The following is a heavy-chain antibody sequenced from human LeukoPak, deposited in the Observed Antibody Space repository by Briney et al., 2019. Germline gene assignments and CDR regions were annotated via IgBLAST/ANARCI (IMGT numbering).Heavy chain of an antibody. CDR2: ISSSSSYI. J-gene: IGHJ6*02. V-gene: IGHV3-21*01. Sequence: GGSLGLSCAASGFTFSSYSMNWVRQAPGKGLEWVSSISSSSSYIYYADSVKGRFTISRDNAKNSLYLQMNSLRAEDTAVYYCARDGQNGSPYATDVWGQGTTVTVSS. CDR1: GFTFSSYS. CDR3: ARDGQNGSPYATDV. D-gene: IGHD3-10*01.